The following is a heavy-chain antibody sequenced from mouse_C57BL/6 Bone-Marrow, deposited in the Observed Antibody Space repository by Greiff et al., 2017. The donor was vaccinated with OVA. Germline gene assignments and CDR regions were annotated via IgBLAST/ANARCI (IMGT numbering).Heavy chain of an antibody. J-gene: IGHJ1*03. Sequence: EVQLQESGPGMVKPSQSLSLTCTVTGYSITSGYDWHWIRHFPGNKLEWMGYISYSGSTNYNPSLKSRISITHDTSKNHFFLKLNSVTTEDTATYYCARWRNYGSPPYWCFDVWGTGTTVTVSS. CDR3: ARWRNYGSPPYWCFDV. V-gene: IGHV3-1*01. CDR2: ISYSGST. D-gene: IGHD1-1*01. CDR1: GYSITSGYD.